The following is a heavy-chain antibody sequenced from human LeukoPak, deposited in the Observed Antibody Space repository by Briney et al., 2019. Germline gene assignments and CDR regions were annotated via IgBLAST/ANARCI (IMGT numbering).Heavy chain of an antibody. CDR3: ARAVERYNFWSGYYRTDYYYYMDV. J-gene: IGHJ6*03. D-gene: IGHD3-3*01. CDR1: GSSINSADY. Sequence: SETLSLTCTVSGSSINSADYWGWIRQPPGKGLEYIGSIFHSGRAYYNPSLESRITISMDTSKNQFSLKLDSVTAADTAVYYCARAVERYNFWSGYYRTDYYYYMDVWGTGTKVTVSS. V-gene: IGHV4-38-2*02. CDR2: IFHSGRA.